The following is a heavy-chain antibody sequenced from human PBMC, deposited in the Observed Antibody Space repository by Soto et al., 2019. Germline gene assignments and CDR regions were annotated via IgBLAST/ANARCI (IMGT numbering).Heavy chain of an antibody. J-gene: IGHJ4*02. CDR3: AKDGLVAAAGTRYLLTPYFDY. Sequence: GGSLRLSCAASGFTFSSYAMSWVRQAPGKGLRWVSAISGSGGSTYYADSVKGRFTISRDNSKNTLYLQMNSLRAEDTAVYYCAKDGLVAAAGTRYLLTPYFDYWGQGTLVTVSS. CDR1: GFTFSSYA. CDR2: ISGSGGST. V-gene: IGHV3-23*01. D-gene: IGHD6-13*01.